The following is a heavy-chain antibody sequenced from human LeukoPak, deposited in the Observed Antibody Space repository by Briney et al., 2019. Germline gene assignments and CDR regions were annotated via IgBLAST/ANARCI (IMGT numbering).Heavy chain of an antibody. Sequence: ASVKVSCKASGYTFTGYYMHWVRQAPGQGLEWMGWINPNSGGTNYAQKFQGRVTMTRDTSISTAYMGLSRLRSDDTAVYYCAPSHYYYDSSGPFDYWGQGTLVTVSS. CDR2: INPNSGGT. V-gene: IGHV1-2*02. CDR1: GYTFTGYY. D-gene: IGHD3-22*01. J-gene: IGHJ4*02. CDR3: APSHYYYDSSGPFDY.